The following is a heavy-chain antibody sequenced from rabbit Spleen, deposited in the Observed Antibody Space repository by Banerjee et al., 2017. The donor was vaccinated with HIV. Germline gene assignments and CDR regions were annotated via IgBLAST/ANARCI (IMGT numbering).Heavy chain of an antibody. CDR2: IDPIFGIT. CDR3: VRDASYFAL. Sequence: QEQLVESGGGLVQPGGSLKLSCTVSGFDISKYGVTWVRQAPGKGLEWIGYIDPIFGITYYATWVNGRFTISSHDAQNTLYLQLSSLTAADTATYFCVRDASYFALWGQGTLVTVS. J-gene: IGHJ4*01. V-gene: IGHV1S8*01. CDR1: GFDISKYG.